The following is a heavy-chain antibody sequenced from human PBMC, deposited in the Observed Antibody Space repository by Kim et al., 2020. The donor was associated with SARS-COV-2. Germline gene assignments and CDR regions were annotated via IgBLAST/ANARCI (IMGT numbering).Heavy chain of an antibody. CDR1: GFTFSSYD. D-gene: IGHD6-13*01. CDR3: ARSYSSSWYGDYYYYYGMDC. Sequence: GGSLRLSCAASGFTFSSYDMHWVRQATGKGLEWVSAIGTAGDTYYPGSVKGRFTISRENAKNSLYLQMNSLRAGDTAVYYCARSYSSSWYGDYYYYYGMDCWGQGTTVTVSS. V-gene: IGHV3-13*04. J-gene: IGHJ6*02. CDR2: IGTAGDT.